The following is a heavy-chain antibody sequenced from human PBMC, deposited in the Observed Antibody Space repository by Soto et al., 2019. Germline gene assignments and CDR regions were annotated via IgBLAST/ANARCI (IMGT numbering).Heavy chain of an antibody. Sequence: EASVKVSCKASGYTFTSYGISWVRQAPGQGLEWMGWISAYNGNTNYAQKLQGRVTMTTDTSTSTAYMELRSLRSDDTAVYYCARDQDVAGEFDYWGQGSLVTVSS. CDR1: GYTFTSYG. V-gene: IGHV1-18*01. J-gene: IGHJ4*02. D-gene: IGHD6-19*01. CDR2: ISAYNGNT. CDR3: ARDQDVAGEFDY.